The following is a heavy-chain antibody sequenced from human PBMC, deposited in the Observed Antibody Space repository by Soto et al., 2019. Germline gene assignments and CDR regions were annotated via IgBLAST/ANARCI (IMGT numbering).Heavy chain of an antibody. D-gene: IGHD3-9*01. V-gene: IGHV4-34*01. Sequence: QVQLQQWGAGPLRPLETLSLTCGVSGGSFSGYYWAWIRQSPGKGLEWIGEINDRGSINYNPSLKSRVSISVHTSTNHYSLNLRSVTAADTAVYYCARESHDILTGPPWVWYFDLWGRGTLVTVSS. CDR2: INDRGSI. CDR1: GGSFSGYY. CDR3: ARESHDILTGPPWVWYFDL. J-gene: IGHJ2*01.